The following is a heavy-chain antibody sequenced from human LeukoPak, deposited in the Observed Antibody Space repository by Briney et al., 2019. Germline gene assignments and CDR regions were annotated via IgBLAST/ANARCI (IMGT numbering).Heavy chain of an antibody. Sequence: GGSLRLSCAASGFTFDDYGMSWVRQAPGKGLEWVSGINWNGGSTGYADSVKGRFTISRDNAKNSLYLQMNSLRAEDTALYYCARDYYDSSGYWVFDIWGQGTMVTVSS. V-gene: IGHV3-20*04. CDR2: INWNGGST. CDR1: GFTFDDYG. D-gene: IGHD3-22*01. CDR3: ARDYYDSSGYWVFDI. J-gene: IGHJ3*02.